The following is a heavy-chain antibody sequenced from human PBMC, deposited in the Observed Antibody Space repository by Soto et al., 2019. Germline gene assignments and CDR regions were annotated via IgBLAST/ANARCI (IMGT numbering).Heavy chain of an antibody. Sequence: QVQLVESGGGVVQPGRSLRLSCAASGFTFSSYGMHWVRQAPGKGLEWVAAISYDGSNKYYADSVKGRFTISRDNSKNTLYLQMNSLRAEDTAVYYCAKDNRNYYDSSGYPNPFDYWGQGTLVTVSS. D-gene: IGHD3-22*01. CDR3: AKDNRNYYDSSGYPNPFDY. V-gene: IGHV3-30*18. CDR2: ISYDGSNK. J-gene: IGHJ4*02. CDR1: GFTFSSYG.